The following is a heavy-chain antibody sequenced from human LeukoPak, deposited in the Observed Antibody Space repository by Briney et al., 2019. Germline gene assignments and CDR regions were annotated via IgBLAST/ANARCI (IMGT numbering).Heavy chain of an antibody. CDR1: GGSISSGNYY. J-gene: IGHJ4*02. Sequence: SETLSLTCTVSGGSISSGNYYWSWIRQPAGKGLEWIGRIYGSGNTHYNPSLESRVTISVDTSKNQFSLELSSVTAADTAVYYCARKGELEGIYYFDYWGQGTLVTVSS. CDR3: ARKGELEGIYYFDY. CDR2: IYGSGNT. D-gene: IGHD1-14*01. V-gene: IGHV4-61*02.